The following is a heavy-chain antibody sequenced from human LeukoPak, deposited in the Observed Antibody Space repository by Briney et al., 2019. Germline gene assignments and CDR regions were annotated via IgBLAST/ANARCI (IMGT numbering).Heavy chain of an antibody. V-gene: IGHV1-18*04. D-gene: IGHD6-19*01. Sequence: ASVKVSCKASGYTFTSYGISGVRQAPAQGLEGMGFISAHNGNTNYAQKLQGRVTMTTHTSTRKDYMELRSLRSDATGVYYCARIPYSSGWFDAFDIWGQGTMVTVSS. CDR1: GYTFTSYG. CDR2: ISAHNGNT. J-gene: IGHJ3*02. CDR3: ARIPYSSGWFDAFDI.